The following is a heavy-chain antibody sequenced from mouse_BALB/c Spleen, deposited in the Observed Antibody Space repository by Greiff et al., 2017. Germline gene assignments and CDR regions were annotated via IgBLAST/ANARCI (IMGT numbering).Heavy chain of an antibody. D-gene: IGHD1-1*01. J-gene: IGHJ1*01. V-gene: IGHV1-7*01. CDR1: GYTFTSYW. CDR2: INPSTGYT. Sequence: VQLQQSGAELAKPGASVKMSCKASGYTFTSYWMHWVKQRPGQGLEWIGYINPSTGYTEYNQKFKDKATLTADKSYSTAYMQLSSLKSEDSAVYYCARNYGTGYFDVWGAGTTVTVSS. CDR3: ARNYGTGYFDV.